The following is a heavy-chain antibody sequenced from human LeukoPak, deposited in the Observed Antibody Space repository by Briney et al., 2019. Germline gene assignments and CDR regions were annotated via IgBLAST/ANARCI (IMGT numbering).Heavy chain of an antibody. J-gene: IGHJ5*02. V-gene: IGHV1-18*01. CDR3: ARDGCSSTSCYEGGFDP. CDR1: GYTFTSYG. CDR2: ISAYNGNT. D-gene: IGHD2-2*01. Sequence: GASVKVSCKASGYTFTSYGISWVRQAPGQGLEWMGWISAYNGNTNYAQKLQGRVTMTTDTSTSTAYVELRSLRSDDTAVYYCARDGCSSTSCYEGGFDPWGQGTLVTVSS.